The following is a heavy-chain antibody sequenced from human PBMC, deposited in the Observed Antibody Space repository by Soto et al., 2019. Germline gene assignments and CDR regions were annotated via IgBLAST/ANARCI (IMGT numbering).Heavy chain of an antibody. CDR2: IYYSGST. Sequence: PSETLSLTCTVSGGSISSYYWSWIRQPPGKGLEWIGYIYYSGSTNYNPSLKSRVTISVDTSKNQFSLKLSSVTAADTAVYYCARVYGYSGYDLFDYWGQGTLVTVSS. D-gene: IGHD5-12*01. V-gene: IGHV4-59*01. CDR1: GGSISSYY. CDR3: ARVYGYSGYDLFDY. J-gene: IGHJ4*02.